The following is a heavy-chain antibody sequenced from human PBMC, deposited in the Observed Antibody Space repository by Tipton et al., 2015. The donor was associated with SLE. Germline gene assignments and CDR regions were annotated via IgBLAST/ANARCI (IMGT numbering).Heavy chain of an antibody. Sequence: QSGAEVKKPGASVKVSCKASGYTFTSYEINWVRQATGQGLEWMGWMNPNSGNAGYAQKFQGRVSMTRNTAISTAYMELSSLRSEDTAVYYCARVLSVTTVWRFDPWGQGTLVTVSS. CDR1: GYTFTSYE. V-gene: IGHV1-8*01. J-gene: IGHJ5*02. D-gene: IGHD4-17*01. CDR3: ARVLSVTTVWRFDP. CDR2: MNPNSGNA.